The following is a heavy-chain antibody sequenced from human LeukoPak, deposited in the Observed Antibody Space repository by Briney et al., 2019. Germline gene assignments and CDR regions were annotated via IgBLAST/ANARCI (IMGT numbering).Heavy chain of an antibody. V-gene: IGHV3-21*01. J-gene: IGHJ3*02. Sequence: GRSLRLSCAASGFTFSSYSMTWVRQSPGKGLEWVASISSSSSYIYYADSVKGRFTISRDNAKNSLYLQMNSLRAEDTAVYYCARDEAGKDAFDIWGQGTMVTVSS. CDR1: GFTFSSYS. CDR3: ARDEAGKDAFDI. CDR2: ISSSSSYI. D-gene: IGHD6-19*01.